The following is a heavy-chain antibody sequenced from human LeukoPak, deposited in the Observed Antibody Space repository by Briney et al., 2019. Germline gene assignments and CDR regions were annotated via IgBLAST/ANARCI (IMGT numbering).Heavy chain of an antibody. D-gene: IGHD2-21*02. CDR1: AFTFRNYG. CDR2: TSYDGSKK. J-gene: IGHJ4*02. Sequence: PGRSLRLSCAASAFTFRNYGMHWVRQTPGKGLEWVAVTSYDGSKKYYGDSVKGRFAISRDNSKNTLDLQMNSLRVEDTAVYYCAKDPRAYGGGDSYSGPPVIDYGGQGTLVTVSS. CDR3: AKDPRAYGGGDSYSGPPVIDY. V-gene: IGHV3-30*18.